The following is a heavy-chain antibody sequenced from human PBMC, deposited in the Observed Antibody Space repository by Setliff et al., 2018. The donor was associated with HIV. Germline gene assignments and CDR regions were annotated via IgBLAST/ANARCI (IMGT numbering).Heavy chain of an antibody. Sequence: ASVKVSCKASGYTFTSSDINWVRQATGQGLEWMGWMNPNSGNTGYAQKFQGRVTMARDTSIRTAYMELSSLRSEDTAVYYCARGAWYTSGWYSSRYLDVWGKGTTVTVSS. D-gene: IGHD6-19*01. CDR2: MNPNSGNT. J-gene: IGHJ6*03. CDR1: GYTFTSSD. V-gene: IGHV1-8*02. CDR3: ARGAWYTSGWYSSRYLDV.